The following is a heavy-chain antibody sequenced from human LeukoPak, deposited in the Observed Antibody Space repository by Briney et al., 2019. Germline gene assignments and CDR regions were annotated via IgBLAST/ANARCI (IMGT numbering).Heavy chain of an antibody. D-gene: IGHD6-19*01. CDR1: GFTFSSYA. Sequence: GGSLRLSCAASGFTFSSYAMSWVRQAPGKGLEWVSAISGSGGSTYYADSVKGRFTISRDNSKNTLYLQTNSLRAEDTAVYYCAKVRRSSGWYSRDAFDIWGQGTMVTVSS. CDR3: AKVRRSSGWYSRDAFDI. V-gene: IGHV3-23*01. CDR2: ISGSGGST. J-gene: IGHJ3*02.